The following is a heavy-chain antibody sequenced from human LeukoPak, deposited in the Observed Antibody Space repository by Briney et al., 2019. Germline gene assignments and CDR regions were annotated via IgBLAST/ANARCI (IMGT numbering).Heavy chain of an antibody. CDR3: ARGGGSYAGRLKYYFDY. Sequence: GGSLRLSCAASGFTVSSNYMSWVRQAPGKGLEWVSVIYSGGSTYYADSVKGRFTISRDNSKNTLYLQMNSLRAEDTAVYYCARGGGSYAGRLKYYFDYWGQGTLVTVSS. CDR2: IYSGGST. V-gene: IGHV3-66*01. CDR1: GFTVSSNY. J-gene: IGHJ4*02. D-gene: IGHD1-26*01.